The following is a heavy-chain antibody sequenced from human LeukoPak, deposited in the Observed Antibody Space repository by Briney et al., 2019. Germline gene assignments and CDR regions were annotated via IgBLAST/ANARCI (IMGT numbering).Heavy chain of an antibody. CDR1: GFTFSSYE. Sequence: PGGSLRLSCAASGFTFSSYEMNWVRQAPGKGLEWVSYISSSGSTIYYADSVKGRFTISRDNAKNSLYLQMNSLKTEDTAVYYCARNGAYGFGFDYWGQGTLVTVSS. J-gene: IGHJ4*02. CDR2: ISSSGSTI. D-gene: IGHD2-8*01. V-gene: IGHV3-48*03. CDR3: ARNGAYGFGFDY.